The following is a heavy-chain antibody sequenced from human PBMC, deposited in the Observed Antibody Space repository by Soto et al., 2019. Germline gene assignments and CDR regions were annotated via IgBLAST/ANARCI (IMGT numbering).Heavy chain of an antibody. CDR1: GFTFSSYW. V-gene: IGHV3-7*01. D-gene: IGHD3-9*01. CDR3: ARNLHYDILTGYSSYFDY. J-gene: IGHJ4*02. CDR2: IKQDGSEK. Sequence: EVQLVESGGGLVQPGGSLRLSCAASGFTFSSYWMSWVRQAPGKGLEWVANIKQDGSEKYYVDSVKGRFTSSRDNAKNSLYLQMNSLRAEDTAVYYCARNLHYDILTGYSSYFDYWGQGTLVTVSS.